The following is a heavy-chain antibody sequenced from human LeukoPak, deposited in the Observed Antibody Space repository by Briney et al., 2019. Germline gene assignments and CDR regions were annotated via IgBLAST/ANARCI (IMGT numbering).Heavy chain of an antibody. Sequence: PGGSLRLSCAASGFTFSSYGMHWVRQAPGKGLEWVANIKPDGSEIYSVDSVKGRFTMSRDNAKNLLYLQMNSLRAEDTAVYYCALSMVAAAGDAWGQGTLVTVSS. CDR3: ALSMVAAAGDA. D-gene: IGHD6-13*01. J-gene: IGHJ5*02. V-gene: IGHV3-7*01. CDR1: GFTFSSYG. CDR2: IKPDGSEI.